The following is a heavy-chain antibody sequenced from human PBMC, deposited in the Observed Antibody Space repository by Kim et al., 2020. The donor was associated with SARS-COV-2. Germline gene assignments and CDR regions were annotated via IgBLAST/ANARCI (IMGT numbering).Heavy chain of an antibody. Sequence: ASVKVSCKASGYTFTSYDINWVRQATGQGLEWMGWMNPNSGNTGYAQKFQGRVTMTRNTSISTAYMELSSLRSEDTAVYSCARGWWLRFVELNWFDPWGQRTLVTVSS. D-gene: IGHD5-12*01. CDR2: MNPNSGNT. CDR3: ARGWWLRFVELNWFDP. J-gene: IGHJ5*02. CDR1: GYTFTSYD. V-gene: IGHV1-8*01.